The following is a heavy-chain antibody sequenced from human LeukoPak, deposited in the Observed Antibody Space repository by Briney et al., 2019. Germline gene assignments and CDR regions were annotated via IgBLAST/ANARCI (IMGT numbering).Heavy chain of an antibody. J-gene: IGHJ5*02. D-gene: IGHD3-10*01. V-gene: IGHV4-59*06. CDR3: ASYGSGSYRFDP. CDR1: GGSISSYY. Sequence: SETLSLTCTVSGGSISSYYWSWIRQHPGKGLEWIGYIHHSGSAYYNPSLKSRVIISVDTSKNQFSLKLNSVTAADTAVYYCASYGSGSYRFDPWGQGTLVTVSS. CDR2: IHHSGSA.